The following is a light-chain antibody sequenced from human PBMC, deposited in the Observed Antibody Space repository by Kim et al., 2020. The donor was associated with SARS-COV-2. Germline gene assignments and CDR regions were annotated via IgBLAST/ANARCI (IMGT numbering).Light chain of an antibody. V-gene: IGKV1-5*03. Sequence: DIQMTHSPSTLSASVGDRVTITCRASQNINTWLAWYQQKPGKAPNLLIYKASNLQSGVPSRFSGSGSGTEFTLTISSLQPDDFATYHCHQYDSFPYSFGQGTKLEI. CDR3: HQYDSFPYS. J-gene: IGKJ2*03. CDR2: KAS. CDR1: QNINTW.